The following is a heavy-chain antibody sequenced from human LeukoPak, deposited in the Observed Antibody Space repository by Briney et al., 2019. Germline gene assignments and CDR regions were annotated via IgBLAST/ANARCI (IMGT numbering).Heavy chain of an antibody. J-gene: IGHJ5*02. D-gene: IGHD5-18*01. V-gene: IGHV1-69*04. CDR1: GGTFSSYA. CDR3: AVSGYSYGNNWFDP. Sequence: GASVKVSCKASGGTFSSYAISWVRQAPGQGLEWMGRIIPILGIANYAQKFQGRVTITADKSTSTAYMELSSLRSEDMAVYYCAVSGYSYGNNWFDPWGQGTLVTVSS. CDR2: IIPILGIA.